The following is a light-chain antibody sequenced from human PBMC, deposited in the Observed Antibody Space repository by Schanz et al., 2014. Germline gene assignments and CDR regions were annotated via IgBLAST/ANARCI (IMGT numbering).Light chain of an antibody. V-gene: IGLV2-11*01. J-gene: IGLJ2*01. Sequence: QSALTQPRSVSGSPGQSVTISCTGTSNDVGGYDHVSWYQQHPGKAPKVVIYEVSDRPSGVSNRFSGSKSANTASLTISGLQAEDEADYYCSAYVQGRNFVAFGGGTKVTVL. CDR3: SAYVQGRNFVA. CDR1: SNDVGGYDH. CDR2: EVS.